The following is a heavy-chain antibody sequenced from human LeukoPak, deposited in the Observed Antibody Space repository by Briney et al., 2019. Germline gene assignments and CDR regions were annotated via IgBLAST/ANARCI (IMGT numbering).Heavy chain of an antibody. Sequence: ASVKVSRKASGYTFTSYGISWVRQAPGQGLEWMGWISAYNGNTNYAQKLQGRVTMTTDTSTSTAYMELRSLRSDDTAVYYCARNYLDYYYYGMDVWGQGTTVTVSS. CDR2: ISAYNGNT. CDR1: GYTFTSYG. CDR3: ARNYLDYYYYGMDV. D-gene: IGHD2/OR15-2a*01. V-gene: IGHV1-18*01. J-gene: IGHJ6*02.